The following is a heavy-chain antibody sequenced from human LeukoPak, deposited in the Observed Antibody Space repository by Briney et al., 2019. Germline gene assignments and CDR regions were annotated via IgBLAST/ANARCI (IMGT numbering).Heavy chain of an antibody. CDR1: GDTSSRYA. CDR3: ARAKVSGYPTYWYFDL. Sequence: ASVKVSCKASGDTSSRYALSWVRQAPGQGLEWMGGIFTVFGTTHYAKDLQGRVTITADKSTNTVYMELTSLRSEDTAIYYCARAKVSGYPTYWYFDLWGRGTLVTVSS. V-gene: IGHV1-69*06. D-gene: IGHD3-9*01. CDR2: IFTVFGTT. J-gene: IGHJ2*01.